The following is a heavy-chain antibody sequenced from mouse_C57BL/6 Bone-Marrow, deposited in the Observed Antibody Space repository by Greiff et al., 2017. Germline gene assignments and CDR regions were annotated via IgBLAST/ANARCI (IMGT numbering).Heavy chain of an antibody. CDR2: IYPSDSET. D-gene: IGHD1-1*01. V-gene: IGHV1-61*01. CDR3: ARGDCGSGFDY. CDR1: GYTFTSYW. J-gene: IGHJ2*02. Sequence: VQLQQPGAELVRPGSSVKLSCKASGYTFTSYWMDWVKQRPGQGLEWIGNIYPSDSETHYNQKFKDKATLTVDKSSSTAYMQLSSLTSEDSAVYYCARGDCGSGFDYWGQGTSLTVSS.